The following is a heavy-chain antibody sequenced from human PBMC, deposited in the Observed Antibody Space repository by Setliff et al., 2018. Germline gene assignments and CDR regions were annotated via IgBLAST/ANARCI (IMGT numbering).Heavy chain of an antibody. Sequence: PSETLSLTCAVYGGSFSGYYWSWIRQPPGKGLEWIGEINHSGSTNYNPSLKSRVTISVDTSKNQFSLKLSSVTAADTAVYYCARDRLDYGDYVISCWFDPWGQGTLVTVSS. V-gene: IGHV4-34*01. CDR1: GGSFSGYY. J-gene: IGHJ5*02. CDR3: ARDRLDYGDYVISCWFDP. D-gene: IGHD4-17*01. CDR2: INHSGST.